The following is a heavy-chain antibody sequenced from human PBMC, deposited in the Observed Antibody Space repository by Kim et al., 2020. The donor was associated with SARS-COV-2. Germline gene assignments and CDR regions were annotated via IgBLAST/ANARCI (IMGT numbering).Heavy chain of an antibody. V-gene: IGHV3-21*01. CDR1: GFTFSSYS. CDR3: ARLIIVGATTDY. Sequence: GGSLRLSCAASGFTFSSYSMNWVRQAPGKGLEWVSSISSSSYIYYADSVKGRFTISRDNAKNSLYLQMNSLRAEDTAVYYCARLIIVGATTDYWGQGTLVTVSS. D-gene: IGHD1-26*01. J-gene: IGHJ4*02. CDR2: ISSSSYI.